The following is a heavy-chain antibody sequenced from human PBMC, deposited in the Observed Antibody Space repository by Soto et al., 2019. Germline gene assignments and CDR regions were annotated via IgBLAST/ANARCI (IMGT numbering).Heavy chain of an antibody. Sequence: TLVNPTQTLTLTCTFSGFSLSSSEVGVGWIRQPPGKALEWLALIFWNDDERYNPSLKSRLTITKDISKNQVVLTMTNMDPVDTATYYCAHSRVFDWFDPWGQGTLVTVSS. CDR1: GFSLSSSEVG. J-gene: IGHJ5*02. CDR3: AHSRVFDWFDP. CDR2: IFWNDDE. D-gene: IGHD6-13*01. V-gene: IGHV2-5*01.